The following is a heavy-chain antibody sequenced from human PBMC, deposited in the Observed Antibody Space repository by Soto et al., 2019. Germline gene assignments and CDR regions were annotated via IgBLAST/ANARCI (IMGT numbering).Heavy chain of an antibody. D-gene: IGHD3-3*01. CDR1: GFTFSSYG. CDR3: AKELQSFDFWSGHDSSNWFDP. V-gene: IGHV3-30*18. J-gene: IGHJ5*02. CDR2: ISYDGSNK. Sequence: GGSLRLSCAASGFTFSSYGMHWVRQAPGKGLEWVAVISYDGSNKYYADSVKGRFTISRDNSKNTLYLQMNSLGAEDTAVYYCAKELQSFDFWSGHDSSNWFDPCGQGTLVSVSS.